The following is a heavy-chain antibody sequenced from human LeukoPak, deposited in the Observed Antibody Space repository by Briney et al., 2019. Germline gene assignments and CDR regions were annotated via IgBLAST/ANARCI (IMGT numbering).Heavy chain of an antibody. D-gene: IGHD1-7*01. V-gene: IGHV3-23*01. CDR2: ISGSGAST. Sequence: AGSLRLSCAASGFTFSSYAMSWVRQAPGKGLEWVSAISGSGASTYYADPVKGRFIAARANSKNALYLQMTSLRAEDAAVYYCAKDERNWNYNLASQTYDWGQGTLVTVSS. CDR1: GFTFSSYA. CDR3: AKDERNWNYNLASQTYD. J-gene: IGHJ4*02.